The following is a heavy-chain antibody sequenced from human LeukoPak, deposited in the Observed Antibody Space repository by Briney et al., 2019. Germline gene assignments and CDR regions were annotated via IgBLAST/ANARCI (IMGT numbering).Heavy chain of an antibody. Sequence: SETLSLTCTVSGGSISSGDYYWSWIRQPPGKGLEWIGHIYYSGSTYYNPSLKSRVTISVDTSKHQFSLKLSSVTAADTAVYYCARDTGGSGSYYKGHYYYYMDVWGKGTTVTVSS. CDR2: IYYSGST. CDR1: GGSISSGDYY. D-gene: IGHD3-10*01. V-gene: IGHV4-30-4*08. J-gene: IGHJ6*03. CDR3: ARDTGGSGSYYKGHYYYYMDV.